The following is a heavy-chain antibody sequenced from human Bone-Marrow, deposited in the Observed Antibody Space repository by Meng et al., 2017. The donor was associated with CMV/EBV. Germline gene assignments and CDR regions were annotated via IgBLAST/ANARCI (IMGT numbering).Heavy chain of an antibody. CDR2: IYYSGST. V-gene: IGHV4-31*02. Sequence: SGGSISSGGYYWSWIRQHPGKGLEWIGYIYYSGSTYYNPSLKSRVTISVDTSKNQFSLKLSSVTAADTAAYYCARATGGYLSGWFDPWGQGTLVTVS. CDR3: ARATGGYLSGWFDP. D-gene: IGHD3-22*01. J-gene: IGHJ5*02. CDR1: GGSISSGGYY.